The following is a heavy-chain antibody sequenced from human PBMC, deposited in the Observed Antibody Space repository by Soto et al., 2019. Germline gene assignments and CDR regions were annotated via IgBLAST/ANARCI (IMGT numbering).Heavy chain of an antibody. CDR2: IYYSGST. V-gene: IGHV4-30-4*01. Sequence: QVQLQESGPGLVKPSQTLSLTCTVSGGSISSGDYYWSWIRQPPGKGLEWIGYIYYSGSTDYNPSPQSRVTTTVHTSKNQVPLALSSVTAADTAVYHCAPVRDGYTFGGDFDYWGQGTPVTVAS. CDR3: APVRDGYTFGGDFDY. J-gene: IGHJ4*02. D-gene: IGHD5-12*01. CDR1: GGSISSGDYY.